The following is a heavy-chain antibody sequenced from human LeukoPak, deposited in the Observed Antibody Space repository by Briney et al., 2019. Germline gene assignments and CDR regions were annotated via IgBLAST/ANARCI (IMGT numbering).Heavy chain of an antibody. J-gene: IGHJ4*02. Sequence: SETLSLTCAVSGGSISSSNDYWGWIRQPPGKGLEWIGSIYSSGSTYYNPSLKSRVTISVDTSKNQFSLKLNSVTAAVTAVYYCARHFHLWFGESSNNWGQGTLVTVSS. CDR3: ARHFHLWFGESSNN. D-gene: IGHD3-10*01. CDR2: IYSSGST. V-gene: IGHV4-39*01. CDR1: GGSISSSNDY.